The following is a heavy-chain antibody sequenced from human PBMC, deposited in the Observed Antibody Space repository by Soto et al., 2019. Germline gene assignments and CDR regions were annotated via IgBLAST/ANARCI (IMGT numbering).Heavy chain of an antibody. CDR2: IYPGDSHT. J-gene: IGHJ3*02. V-gene: IGHV5-51*01. CDR3: ARPYSTGWNDAFDI. CDR1: GYSFTRYW. Sequence: GESLKISCKGSGYSFTRYWIAWVRQMPGKGLEWMGTIYPGDSHTIYSPSFQGQVSISVDKSISIVYLQWSTLKASDTAIYYCARPYSTGWNDAFDIWGQGTMVTVSS. D-gene: IGHD6-19*01.